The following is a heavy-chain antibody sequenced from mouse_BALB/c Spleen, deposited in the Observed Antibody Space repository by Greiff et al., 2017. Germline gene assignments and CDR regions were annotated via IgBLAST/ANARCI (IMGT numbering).Heavy chain of an antibody. D-gene: IGHD2-1*01. V-gene: IGHV5-6-4*01. Sequence: EVMLVESGGGLVKPGGSLKLSCAASGFTFSSYTMSWVRQTPEKRLEWVATISSGGSYTYYPDSVKGRFTISRDNAKNTLYLQMSSLKSEDTAMYYCTGLPEAYWGQGTLVTVSA. J-gene: IGHJ3*01. CDR2: ISSGGSYT. CDR1: GFTFSSYT. CDR3: TGLPEAY.